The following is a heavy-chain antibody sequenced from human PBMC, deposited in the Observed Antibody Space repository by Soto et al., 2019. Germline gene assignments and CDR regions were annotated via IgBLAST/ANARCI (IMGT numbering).Heavy chain of an antibody. V-gene: IGHV1-8*01. CDR3: ARERSAAGTGWFDH. Sequence: VQLVQSGAEMKKSGASVKVSYKASGYTFTSYDINWVRQATGQGLEWMGWMNPNSGNTGYAQKFQGRVTMTRNTYRSTAYMEVSSLRYEDAAVYYCARERSAAGTGWFDHWGQGTLVTVSS. D-gene: IGHD6-13*01. J-gene: IGHJ5*02. CDR2: MNPNSGNT. CDR1: GYTFTSYD.